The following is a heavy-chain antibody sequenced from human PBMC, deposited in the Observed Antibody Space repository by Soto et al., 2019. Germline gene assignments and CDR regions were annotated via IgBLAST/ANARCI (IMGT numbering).Heavy chain of an antibody. V-gene: IGHV3-23*01. CDR1: GFTFSSYA. D-gene: IGHD3-3*01. J-gene: IGHJ6*02. CDR2: ISGSGGST. CDR3: AKHTRSAAYSYGMDV. Sequence: GGSLRLSCAASGFTFSSYAVSWVRQAPGKGLEWVSAISGSGGSTYYADSVKGRVTISRDNSKNTLYLQMNSLRAEDTAVYYCAKHTRSAAYSYGMDVWGPGTTVTVSS.